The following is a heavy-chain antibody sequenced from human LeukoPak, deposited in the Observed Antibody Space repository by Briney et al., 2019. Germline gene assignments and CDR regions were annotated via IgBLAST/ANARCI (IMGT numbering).Heavy chain of an antibody. D-gene: IGHD3-22*01. J-gene: IGHJ4*02. V-gene: IGHV1-46*01. CDR3: ARGSNYYYDVTADYPRY. CDR1: GYTFTTYY. Sequence: ASVKVSCKTSGYTFTTYYIHWVRQAPGQGLEWLGIINPSGGTTTYAQKFQGRVTMTRDTSTSTVYMELNTLRSEDTAVYYCARGSNYYYDVTADYPRYWGQGTLVTVSS. CDR2: INPSGGTT.